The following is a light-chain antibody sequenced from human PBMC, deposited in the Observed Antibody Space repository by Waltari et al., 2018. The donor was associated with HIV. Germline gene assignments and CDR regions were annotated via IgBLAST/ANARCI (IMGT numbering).Light chain of an antibody. J-gene: IGLJ1*01. Sequence: QSALTQPASVSGSPGQSLTISCTQTSSDVGGYNYVSWYQQHPGKAPKLMIYDVSNRPSGVSNRFSGSKSGNTASLTISGLQAEDEADYYCSSYTSTYVFGTGTKVTVL. V-gene: IGLV2-14*01. CDR2: DVS. CDR3: SSYTSTYV. CDR1: SSDVGGYNY.